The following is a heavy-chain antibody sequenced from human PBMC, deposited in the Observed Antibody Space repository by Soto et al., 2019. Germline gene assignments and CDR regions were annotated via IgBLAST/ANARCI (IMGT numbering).Heavy chain of an antibody. J-gene: IGHJ4*02. V-gene: IGHV3-7*01. D-gene: IGHD2-2*01. CDR1: GLTFGNYR. Sequence: EVQLVESGGGLVQPGGSLRLSCVVSGLTFGNYRMSWVRQAPGKGLEWVANINQDGSESYYVDSVKGRFTISRDNAKNSLYLQMTSLRAEDTAVYYCARPARECSSPGCANWGQGTLVTVSS. CDR3: ARPARECSSPGCAN. CDR2: INQDGSES.